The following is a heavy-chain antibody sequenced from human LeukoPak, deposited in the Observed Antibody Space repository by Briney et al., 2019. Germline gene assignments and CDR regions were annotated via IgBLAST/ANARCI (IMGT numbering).Heavy chain of an antibody. V-gene: IGHV4-61*02. Sequence: PSETLSLTCTVSGGSISSGSYYWSWIRQPAGKGLEWIGRIYTSGSTNYNPSLKSRVTISVDTSKNQFSLKLSSATAADTAVYYCARNSGSYYGFDYWGQGTLVTVSS. D-gene: IGHD1-26*01. CDR3: ARNSGSYYGFDY. CDR1: GGSISSGSYY. CDR2: IYTSGST. J-gene: IGHJ4*02.